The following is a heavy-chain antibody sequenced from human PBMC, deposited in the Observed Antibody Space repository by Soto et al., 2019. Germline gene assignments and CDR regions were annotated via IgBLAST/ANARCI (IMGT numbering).Heavy chain of an antibody. J-gene: IGHJ4*02. Sequence: SETLSLTCAVYGGSFSGYYWSWIRQPPGKGLEWIGEINHSGSTNYNPSLKSRVTISVDTSKNQFSLKLSSVTAADTAVYYCARGILLFRYWDQGTLVTVSS. V-gene: IGHV4-34*01. D-gene: IGHD1-26*01. CDR2: INHSGST. CDR1: GGSFSGYY. CDR3: ARGILLFRY.